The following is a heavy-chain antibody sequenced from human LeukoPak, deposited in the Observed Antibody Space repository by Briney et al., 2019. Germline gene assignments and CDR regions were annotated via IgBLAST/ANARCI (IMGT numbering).Heavy chain of an antibody. CDR1: GFTFSSNA. Sequence: GGSLRLSCAASGFTFSSNAVSWVRQAPGKGLEWVAAIGSSGTSTYYADSVEGRFTISRDNSKNTLYLQMNSLRAEDTAVYYCAKLVMNSLFDYWGQGTLVTVSS. CDR3: AKLVMNSLFDY. V-gene: IGHV3-23*01. CDR2: IGSSGTST. J-gene: IGHJ4*02. D-gene: IGHD2-21*01.